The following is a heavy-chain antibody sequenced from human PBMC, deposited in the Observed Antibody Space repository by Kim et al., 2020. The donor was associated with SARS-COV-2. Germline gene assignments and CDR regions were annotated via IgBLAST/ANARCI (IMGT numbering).Heavy chain of an antibody. V-gene: IGHV3-33*01. D-gene: IGHD3-3*01. CDR2: IWYDGSNK. CDR1: GFSFSSYG. CDR3: ARSTVFGVVPDY. J-gene: IGHJ4*02. Sequence: GGSLRLSCAASGFSFSSYGMHWVRQAPGKGLEGVAVIWYDGSNKYYADPVKGRFTISRDNSKNTLYLQMNSLRVEDTAVYYCARSTVFGVVPDYWGQG.